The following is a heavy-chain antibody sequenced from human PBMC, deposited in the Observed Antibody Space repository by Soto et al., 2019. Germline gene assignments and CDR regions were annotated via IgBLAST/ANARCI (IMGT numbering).Heavy chain of an antibody. CDR3: ARGTYYYYYLDV. CDR2: INPNSGGT. Sequence: GASVKVSCKASGYTFTGYYMLWVRQAPGQGLEWMGWINPNSGGTNYAQKFQGWVTMTRDTSISTAYMELSRLRSDDTAVYYYARGTYYYYYLDVWGKGTTVTVSS. J-gene: IGHJ6*03. D-gene: IGHD1-7*01. V-gene: IGHV1-2*04. CDR1: GYTFTGYY.